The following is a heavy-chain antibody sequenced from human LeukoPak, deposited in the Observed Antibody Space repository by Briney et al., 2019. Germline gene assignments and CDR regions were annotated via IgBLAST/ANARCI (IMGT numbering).Heavy chain of an antibody. CDR2: ISAYNGNT. Sequence: ASVKVSCKASGYTFTSYGIGWVRQAPGQGLEWMGWISAYNGNTNYAQKLQGRVTMTTDTSTSTAYMELRSLRSDDTAVYYCARGVDYDILTTFDYWGQGTLVTVSS. J-gene: IGHJ4*02. D-gene: IGHD3-9*01. CDR1: GYTFTSYG. V-gene: IGHV1-18*01. CDR3: ARGVDYDILTTFDY.